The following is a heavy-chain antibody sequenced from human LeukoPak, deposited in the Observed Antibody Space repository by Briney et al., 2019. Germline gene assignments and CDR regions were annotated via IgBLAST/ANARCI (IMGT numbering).Heavy chain of an antibody. D-gene: IGHD2-15*01. CDR3: ARDIGGYENDY. CDR2: ISSSSSYI. J-gene: IGHJ4*02. V-gene: IGHV3-21*01. CDR1: GFTFSSYS. Sequence: SGGSLRLSCAASGFTFSSYSMNWVRQAPGKGLEWVSSISSSSSYIYYADSVKGRFTISRDNAKNSLYLQMNSLRAEDTAVYYCARDIGGYENDYWGQGTLVTVSS.